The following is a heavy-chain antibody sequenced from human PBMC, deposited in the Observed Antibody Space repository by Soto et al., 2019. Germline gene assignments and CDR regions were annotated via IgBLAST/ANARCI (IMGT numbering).Heavy chain of an antibody. CDR3: ARGPTYAEYYYYGMDV. CDR1: GFTFSNYA. J-gene: IGHJ6*02. V-gene: IGHV3-23*01. Sequence: EMQLLESGGGLVQPGGSLKLSCAASGFTFSNYAMSWVRQAPGKGLEWVSTISGSGSTIYYADSVKGRFTISRDNAKNSLYLQMNSLRAEDTAVYYCARGPTYAEYYYYGMDVWGQGTTVTVSS. CDR2: ISGSGSTI.